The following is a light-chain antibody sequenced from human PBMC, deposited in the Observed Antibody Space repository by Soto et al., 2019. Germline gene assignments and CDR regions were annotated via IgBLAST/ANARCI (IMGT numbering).Light chain of an antibody. CDR3: QSYDSGLTGSV. J-gene: IGLJ2*01. Sequence: QSVMTQPPSVSGAPGQRVTIACTGNNSNIGAGYDVHWYRRFPGTAPKLLIYGNTNRPSGVPDRFSGSKSSTSASLAITGLQADDEAVYYCQSYDSGLTGSVFGGGTKLTVL. CDR1: NSNIGAGYD. CDR2: GNT. V-gene: IGLV1-40*01.